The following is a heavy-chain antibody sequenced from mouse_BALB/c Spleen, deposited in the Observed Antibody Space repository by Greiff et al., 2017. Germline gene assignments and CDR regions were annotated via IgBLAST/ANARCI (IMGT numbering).Heavy chain of an antibody. D-gene: IGHD2-2*01. CDR1: GYTFTSYW. J-gene: IGHJ4*01. CDR2: IYPGDGDT. V-gene: IGHV1-87*01. Sequence: QVQLQQSGAELARPGASVKLSCKASGYTFTSYWMQWVKQRPGQGLEWIGAIYPGDGDTRYTQKFKGKATLTADKSSSTAYMQLSSLASEDSAVYYCARSGGGYDGHYYAMDYWGQGTSVTVSS. CDR3: ARSGGGYDGHYYAMDY.